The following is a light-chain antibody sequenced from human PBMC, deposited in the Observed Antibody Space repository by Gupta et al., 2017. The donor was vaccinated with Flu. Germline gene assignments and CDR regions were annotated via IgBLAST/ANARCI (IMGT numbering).Light chain of an antibody. J-gene: IGLJ3*02. CDR3: CSYATASWV. CDR2: ENK. V-gene: IGLV2-23*01. CDR1: SNDVGSYNL. Sequence: SALTQPASVSGSPGQSITISCTGTSNDVGSYNLVSWYQQHPGKVPKLMIYENKKRPSGVPNRFSGSKSGNTASLTISGLQAEDEADYYCCSYATASWVFGGGTKVTVL.